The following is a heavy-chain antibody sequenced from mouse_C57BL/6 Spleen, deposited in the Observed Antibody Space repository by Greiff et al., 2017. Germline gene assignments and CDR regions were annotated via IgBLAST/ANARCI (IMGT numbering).Heavy chain of an antibody. Sequence: EVQLQESGPGLVKPSQSLSLTCSVTGYSITSGYYWNWIRQFPGNKLEWMGYISYDGSNNYNPSLKNRISITRDTSKNQFFLKLNSVTTKDTATYYCAGSIYYGNHYYAMDYWGQGTSVTVSS. CDR2: ISYDGSN. CDR1: GYSITSGYY. D-gene: IGHD2-1*01. CDR3: AGSIYYGNHYYAMDY. V-gene: IGHV3-6*01. J-gene: IGHJ4*01.